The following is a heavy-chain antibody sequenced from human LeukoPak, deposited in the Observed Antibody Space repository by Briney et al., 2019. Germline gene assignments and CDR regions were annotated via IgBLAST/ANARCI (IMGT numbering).Heavy chain of an antibody. D-gene: IGHD6-13*01. CDR1: GYTFTNYG. CDR3: ARDQSVRLLQTSSTYFKHVFAI. J-gene: IGHJ3*02. V-gene: IGHV1-18*01. Sequence: ASVKVSCKTSGYTFTNYGISWVRQAPGLGLEWMGWISAYNGNTNYAQKVQGRVTMTTDTSTITAYMGLRSLRFDDTAVYYCARDQSVRLLQTSSTYFKHVFAIWGQGSMVTVSS. CDR2: ISAYNGNT.